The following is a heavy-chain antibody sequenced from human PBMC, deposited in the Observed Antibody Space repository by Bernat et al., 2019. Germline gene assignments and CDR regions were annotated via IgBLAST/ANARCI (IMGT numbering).Heavy chain of an antibody. Sequence: EVQLVESGGGLVQPGGSLRLSCAASRFTFSNYSMNWVHQAPGKGLEWVSYISSSSSTIYYADSVKGRFTISRDNAKNSLYLQMNSLRAEDTAVYYCASMGGYDSADAFDIWGQGTMVTVSS. CDR2: ISSSSSTI. D-gene: IGHD5-12*01. V-gene: IGHV3-48*04. CDR3: ASMGGYDSADAFDI. CDR1: RFTFSNYS. J-gene: IGHJ3*02.